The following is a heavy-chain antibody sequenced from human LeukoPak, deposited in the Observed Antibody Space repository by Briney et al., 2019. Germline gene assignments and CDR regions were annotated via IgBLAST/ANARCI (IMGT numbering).Heavy chain of an antibody. CDR2: IIPILGIA. CDR1: GGTFSSYA. J-gene: IGHJ3*02. D-gene: IGHD2/OR15-2a*01. Sequence: SVKVSCKASGGTFSSYAISWVRQAPGQGLEWMGRIIPILGIANYAQKFQGRVTITADKSTSTAYMELSSLRSEDTAVYYCASPKISSDAFDIWGQGTMVTVSS. CDR3: ASPKISSDAFDI. V-gene: IGHV1-69*04.